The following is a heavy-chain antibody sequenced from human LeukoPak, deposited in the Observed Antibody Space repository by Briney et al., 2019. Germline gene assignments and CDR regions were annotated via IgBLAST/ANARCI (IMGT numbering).Heavy chain of an antibody. J-gene: IGHJ6*03. V-gene: IGHV3-20*04. D-gene: IGHD6-13*01. CDR3: ARVGSSTYFYYYMDV. Sequence: GGSLRLSCAASGFTFDDYGMSWVRQAPGKGLEWVSGINWNGGSTGYADSVRGRFAISRYNAQNSLYLQMNSLRAEDTAMYFCARVGSSTYFYYYMDVWGKGTTVTVSS. CDR2: INWNGGST. CDR1: GFTFDDYG.